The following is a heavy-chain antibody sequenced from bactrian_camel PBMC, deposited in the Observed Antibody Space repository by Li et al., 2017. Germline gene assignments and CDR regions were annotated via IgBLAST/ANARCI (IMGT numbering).Heavy chain of an antibody. CDR1: GGTRIGYC. Sequence: HVQLVESGGGAVHAGGSLRLSCVLSGGTRIGYCMGWFRQVTGKQREGVAVVHTANPSPHYADSVKGRFTISKDNAKNTLELLMNSLKPEDTAMYYCAADPQPPGYECDSGTWLYWGQGTQVTVS. D-gene: IGHD3*01. J-gene: IGHJ4*01. CDR3: AADPQPPGYECDSGTWLY. V-gene: IGHV3S54*01. CDR2: VHTANPSP.